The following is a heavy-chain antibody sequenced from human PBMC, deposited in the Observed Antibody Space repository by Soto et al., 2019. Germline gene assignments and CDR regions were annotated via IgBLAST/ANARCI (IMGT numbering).Heavy chain of an antibody. J-gene: IGHJ4*02. Sequence: SETLSLTCTVSGGSISSYYWSWIRQPPGKGLEWIGYIYYSGSTNYNPSLKSRVTISVDTSKNQFSLKLSSVTAADTAVYYCAMDVYYGSGSYLDYWGQGTLVTVSS. CDR2: IYYSGST. CDR1: GGSISSYY. D-gene: IGHD3-10*01. V-gene: IGHV4-59*08. CDR3: AMDVYYGSGSYLDY.